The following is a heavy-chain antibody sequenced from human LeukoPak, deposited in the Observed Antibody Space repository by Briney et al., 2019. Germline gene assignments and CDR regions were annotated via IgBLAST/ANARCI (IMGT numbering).Heavy chain of an antibody. V-gene: IGHV4-39*07. J-gene: IGHJ4*02. CDR2: IYYSGST. Sequence: SETLSLTCTVSGGSISSSSYYWGWIRQPPGKGLEWIGSIYYSGSTYYNPSLKSRVTISVDTSKNQFSLKLSSVTAADTAVYYCARDFYLDYWGQGTLVTVSS. CDR1: GGSISSSSYY. CDR3: ARDFYLDY. D-gene: IGHD3-16*02.